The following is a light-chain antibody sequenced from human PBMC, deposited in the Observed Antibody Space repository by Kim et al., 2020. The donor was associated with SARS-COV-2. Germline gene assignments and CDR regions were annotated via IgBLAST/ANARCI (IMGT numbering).Light chain of an antibody. CDR2: STN. CDR1: SGSVSTTYY. J-gene: IGLJ3*02. V-gene: IGLV8-61*01. CDR3: VLYMGSGIGV. Sequence: GGTVTLTCGLSSGSVSTTYYPSWYQQTTGQAPRTLIYSTNTRSSGVPDRFSGSILGNKAALTITGAQADDESDYYCVLYMGSGIGVFGGGTQLTVL.